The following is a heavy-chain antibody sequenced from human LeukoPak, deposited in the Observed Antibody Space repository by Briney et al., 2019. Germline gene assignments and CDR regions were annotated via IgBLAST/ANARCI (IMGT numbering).Heavy chain of an antibody. V-gene: IGHV3-23*01. CDR3: AKWGYYDILTGYDY. CDR2: ISGSGGST. D-gene: IGHD3-9*01. J-gene: IGHJ4*02. Sequence: GGSLTLSSAASGFTFSSFAMSWVRQAPGKGLEWVSTISGSGGSTYYADSVKGRFTISRDNSKNTLYLQMNSLRAEDTAVYYCAKWGYYDILTGYDYWGQGTLVTVSS. CDR1: GFTFSSFA.